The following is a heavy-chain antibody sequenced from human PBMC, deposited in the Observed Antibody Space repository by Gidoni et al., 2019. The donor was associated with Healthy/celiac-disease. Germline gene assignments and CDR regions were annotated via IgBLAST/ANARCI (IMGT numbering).Heavy chain of an antibody. Sequence: EVQLVESGGGLVQPGGSLRLSCAASGFTFSSYWMSWVRQAPGKGLGWVANIKQDGSEKYYVDSVKGRFTISRDNAKNSLYLQMNSLRAEDTAVYYCARDSLLPASEAVLLWFGELSGNYYYYGMDVWGQGTTVTVSS. J-gene: IGHJ6*02. CDR1: GFTFSSYW. CDR3: ARDSLLPASEAVLLWFGELSGNYYYYGMDV. V-gene: IGHV3-7*01. D-gene: IGHD3-10*01. CDR2: IKQDGSEK.